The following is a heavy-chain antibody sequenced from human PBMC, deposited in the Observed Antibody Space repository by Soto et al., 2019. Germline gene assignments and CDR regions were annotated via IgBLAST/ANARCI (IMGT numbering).Heavy chain of an antibody. V-gene: IGHV1-18*04. CDR2: ISTDNGKT. J-gene: IGHJ4*02. Sequence: ASVKVSCMASGYTFTSYYIQWVRQSPGQGLEWMGWISTDNGKTNYAQHFQGRVRITADESTSTAYMELSSLRSEDTAVYYCARDRVMGEYKFRHSDGEFFDYWGQGTLVTSPQ. CDR1: GYTFTSYY. D-gene: IGHD4-17*01. CDR3: ARDRVMGEYKFRHSDGEFFDY.